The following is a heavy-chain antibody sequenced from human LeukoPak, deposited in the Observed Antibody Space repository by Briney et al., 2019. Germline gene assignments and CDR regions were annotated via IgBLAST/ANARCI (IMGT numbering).Heavy chain of an antibody. V-gene: IGHV1-46*01. CDR3: ARDYCTGGSCWGGY. Sequence: ASVNVSCKASGYTFTSYYLHWVRQAPGQGLEWMGIFNPSDGRATYTQKFQGRVTVTRDTSTSTVYMDLSSLRSDDTAIYYCARDYCTGGSCWGGYWGQGTLVTVSS. CDR1: GYTFTSYY. CDR2: FNPSDGRA. J-gene: IGHJ4*02. D-gene: IGHD2-15*01.